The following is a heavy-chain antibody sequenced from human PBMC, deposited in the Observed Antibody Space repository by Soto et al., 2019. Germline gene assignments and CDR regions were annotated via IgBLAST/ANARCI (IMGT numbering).Heavy chain of an antibody. D-gene: IGHD5-18*01. CDR3: ARDLDSYGFFDY. V-gene: IGHV3-21*01. Sequence: EVQLVESGGGLVKPGGSLRLSCAASGFTFSSYSMNWVRQAPGKGLEWVSSISSSSSYIYYADSVKGRFTISRDNAKNSLYLQMNSLSAEDTAVYYCARDLDSYGFFDYWGQGTLVTVSS. J-gene: IGHJ4*02. CDR1: GFTFSSYS. CDR2: ISSSSSYI.